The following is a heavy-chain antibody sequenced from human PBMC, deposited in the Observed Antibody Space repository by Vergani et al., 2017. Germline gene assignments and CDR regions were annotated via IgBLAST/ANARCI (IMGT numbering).Heavy chain of an antibody. J-gene: IGHJ6*02. CDR2: IYTSGST. V-gene: IGHV4-61*02. CDR1: GGSISSGSYY. Sequence: QVQLQESGPGLVKPSQTLSLTCTVSGGSISSGSYYWTWIRPPAGKRLEWIGRIYTSGSTNYNPSLKSRVTISVDTSKNQFSLKLNSVTAADTAVYYCARVGVSYPTYGMDVWGQGTTVTVSS. CDR3: ARVGVSYPTYGMDV. D-gene: IGHD3-16*02.